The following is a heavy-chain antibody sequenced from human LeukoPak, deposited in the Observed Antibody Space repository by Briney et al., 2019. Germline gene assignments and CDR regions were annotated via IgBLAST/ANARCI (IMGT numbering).Heavy chain of an antibody. Sequence: GGSLGLSCSASGFVFSIYTMYWVRQAPGKGPEYVSTISGSGNGGSIYYADSVKGRFTISRDDSKSILYLQMNGLRSEDTAVYYCVKDFGRVRGTPDSWGQGTLVTVSS. CDR2: ISGSGNGGSI. D-gene: IGHD3-16*01. CDR3: VKDFGRVRGTPDS. V-gene: IGHV3-64D*06. J-gene: IGHJ4*02. CDR1: GFVFSIYT.